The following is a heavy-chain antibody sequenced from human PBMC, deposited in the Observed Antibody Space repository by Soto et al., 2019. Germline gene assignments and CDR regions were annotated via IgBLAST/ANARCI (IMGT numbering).Heavy chain of an antibody. J-gene: IGHJ5*02. V-gene: IGHV1-69*01. CDR1: GGTFSSYA. Sequence: HVQLVQSGAEVKKPGSSVKVSCKASGGTFSSYAISWVRQAPGQGLEWMGGIIPIFGTANYAQKFQGRVTITADESTSTAYMELSSLRSEDTAVYYCARGRSTGYYDSSGYYYPFDPWGQGTLVTVSS. CDR3: ARGRSTGYYDSSGYYYPFDP. D-gene: IGHD3-22*01. CDR2: IIPIFGTA.